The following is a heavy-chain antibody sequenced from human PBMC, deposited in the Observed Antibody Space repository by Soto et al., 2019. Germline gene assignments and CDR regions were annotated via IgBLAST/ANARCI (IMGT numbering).Heavy chain of an antibody. CDR1: GGSISSGGYS. D-gene: IGHD3-10*01. Sequence: SETLSLTCAVSGGSISSGGYSWNWIRQPLGKGLEWIGYIYHSGSTYYNPSLKSRVTISVDKSKNQFSLKLTSVTAADTAVYYCARARADYYGSENYYKGGFYYFDTGAREPWSPSPQ. CDR2: IYHSGST. J-gene: IGHJ4*02. CDR3: ARARADYYGSENYYKGGFYYFDT. V-gene: IGHV4-30-2*01.